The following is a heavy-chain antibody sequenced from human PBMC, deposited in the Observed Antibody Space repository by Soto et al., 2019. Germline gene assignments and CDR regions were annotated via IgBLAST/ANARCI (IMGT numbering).Heavy chain of an antibody. V-gene: IGHV4-34*01. CDR2: INHSGST. J-gene: IGHJ5*02. Sequence: SETLSLTCAVYGGSFSGYYWSWIRQPPGKGLEWIGEINHSGSTNYNPSLKSRVNISEDTSKNQFSLKLSSVTAANTTVYYSARDPRVAGAGHNWFDPWGQGTLVTVSS. CDR1: GGSFSGYY. CDR3: ARDPRVAGAGHNWFDP. D-gene: IGHD6-19*01.